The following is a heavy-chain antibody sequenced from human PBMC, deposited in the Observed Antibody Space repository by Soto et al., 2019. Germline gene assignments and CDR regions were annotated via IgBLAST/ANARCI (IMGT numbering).Heavy chain of an antibody. Sequence: GGSLRLSCAASGFTFSSHGMHWVSQAPGKGLEWVSAICNDGGSTYYADSVKGRFTISRDNSKNTLYLQMSSLRAEDTAVYYCVKILQYSYGLPHWGQGTLVTVS. CDR2: ICNDGGST. D-gene: IGHD5-18*01. J-gene: IGHJ4*02. V-gene: IGHV3-64D*06. CDR3: VKILQYSYGLPH. CDR1: GFTFSSHG.